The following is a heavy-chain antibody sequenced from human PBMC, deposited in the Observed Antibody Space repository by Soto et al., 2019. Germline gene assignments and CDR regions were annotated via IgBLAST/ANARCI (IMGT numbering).Heavy chain of an antibody. CDR1: GGSISSGGYY. J-gene: IGHJ6*02. Sequence: SETLSLTCTVSGGSISSGGYYWSWIRQHPGKGLEWIGYIYYSGSTYYNPSLKSRVTISVDTSKNQFSLKLSSVTAADTAVYDCARDNGNDNYYYYGMDVWGQGTTVTVSS. CDR3: ARDNGNDNYYYYGMDV. V-gene: IGHV4-31*03. D-gene: IGHD1-20*01. CDR2: IYYSGST.